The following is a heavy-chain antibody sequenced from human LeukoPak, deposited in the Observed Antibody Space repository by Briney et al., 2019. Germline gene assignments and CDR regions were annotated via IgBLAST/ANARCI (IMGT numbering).Heavy chain of an antibody. J-gene: IGHJ4*02. CDR2: ISSSGSSR. V-gene: IGHV3-48*03. Sequence: GGSLRLSCAASGFTFSSYEMHWVRQAPGKGLEWVSYISSSGSSRFSADSVKGRFTISRDNAKNSLSLQMNSLRAEDTAVYYCVRDGGVSGYDLLDYWGQGTLVTVSS. D-gene: IGHD5-12*01. CDR3: VRDGGVSGYDLLDY. CDR1: GFTFSSYE.